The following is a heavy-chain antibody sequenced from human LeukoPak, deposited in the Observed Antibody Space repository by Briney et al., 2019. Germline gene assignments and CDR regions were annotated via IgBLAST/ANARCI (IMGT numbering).Heavy chain of an antibody. V-gene: IGHV3-7*01. CDR3: GRRVTVITAWYIDL. D-gene: IGHD4-17*01. J-gene: IGHJ2*01. CDR2: IKQDGSEK. CDR1: GFTFSSYW. Sequence: GGSLRLSCAASGFTFSSYWMSWVRQAPGKGLEWVANIKQDGSEKYYVDSVKGRFTISRDNAKNSLYLQMNSLRAEDTAVYYCGRRVTVITAWYIDLWGRGNLVTVSS.